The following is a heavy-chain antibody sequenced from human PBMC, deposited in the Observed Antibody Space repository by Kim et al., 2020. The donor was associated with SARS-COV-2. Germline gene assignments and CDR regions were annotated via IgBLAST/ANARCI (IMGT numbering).Heavy chain of an antibody. CDR3: VSYFGSGSYYPNWFDP. CDR1: GYTFTSYA. V-gene: IGHV1-3*01. J-gene: IGHJ5*02. D-gene: IGHD3-10*01. CDR2: INAGNGNT. Sequence: ASVKVSCKASGYTFTSYAMHWVRQAPGQRLEWMGWINAGNGNTKYSQKFQGRVTITRDTSASTAYMELSSLRSEDTAVYYCVSYFGSGSYYPNWFDPWGQGTLVTVSS.